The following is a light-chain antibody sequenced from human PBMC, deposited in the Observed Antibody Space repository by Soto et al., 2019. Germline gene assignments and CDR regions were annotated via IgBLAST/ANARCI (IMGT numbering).Light chain of an antibody. CDR3: HQYGVSPVT. J-gene: IGKJ1*01. V-gene: IGKV3-20*01. CDR2: GAS. CDR1: QGVDNY. Sequence: EIVLTQAPGTPSLSPGERATLSCRASQGVDNYLAWYQQKPVQAPRLLIYGASSRATGIPDRFSGSGYGTDFTLTISRLEPEDFAVYYCHQYGVSPVTFGQGTKVDIK.